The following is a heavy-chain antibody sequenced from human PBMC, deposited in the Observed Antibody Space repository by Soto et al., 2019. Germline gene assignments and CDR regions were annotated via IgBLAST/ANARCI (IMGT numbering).Heavy chain of an antibody. CDR3: AAINGAGGRAVDY. Sequence: QVQLVQSGPEVKMPGSSVKVSCKASGDTFNSYTINWVRQAPGQGLQWMGRTIPILAMSNYALKFQGRVTINADKSTTTAHIGLSRLSSDETAAYYDAAINGAGGRAVDYWGQGTLVTVSS. D-gene: IGHD2-8*01. J-gene: IGHJ4*02. CDR2: TIPILAMS. V-gene: IGHV1-69*02. CDR1: GDTFNSYT.